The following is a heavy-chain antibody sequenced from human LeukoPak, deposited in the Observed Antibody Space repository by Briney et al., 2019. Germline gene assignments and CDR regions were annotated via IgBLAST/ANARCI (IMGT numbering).Heavy chain of an antibody. V-gene: IGHV3-53*01. CDR1: GFPFNNAW. J-gene: IGHJ3*02. D-gene: IGHD3-10*01. CDR3: ARDSGRFDVFDI. CDR2: IYSDGRT. Sequence: GGSLRLSCTASGFPFNNAWMSWVRQAPGKGLEWVSVIYSDGRTYYADSVKGRFTISRDNSKNTLYLQMNSLRAEDTAVYYCARDSGRFDVFDIWGQGTMVTVSS.